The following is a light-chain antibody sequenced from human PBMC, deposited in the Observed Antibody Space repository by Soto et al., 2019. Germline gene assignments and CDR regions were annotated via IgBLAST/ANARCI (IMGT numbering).Light chain of an antibody. CDR3: SAYTSSSTLV. CDR2: EVT. V-gene: IGLV2-14*01. CDR1: SSDVGAYNH. J-gene: IGLJ1*01. Sequence: QSALTQPASVSGSPGQSITISCTGTSSDVGAYNHVSWYQHHPGKAPKLMIFEVTDRPSGVSNRFSGSKSGNTASLTISGLQAEDEADFYCSAYTSSSTLVFGTGTKLTVL.